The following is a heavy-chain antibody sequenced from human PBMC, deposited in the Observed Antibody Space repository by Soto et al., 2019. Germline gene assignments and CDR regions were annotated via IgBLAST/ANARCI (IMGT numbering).Heavy chain of an antibody. Sequence: EVQLLESGGGLVQPGVSLRLSCAASGFTFSSYAMSWVRQAPGKGLEWVSAISGSGGSTYYAASVKGRFTISRDNSKNSLYLHMNSLRAEDTAVYYCAKDRITMIVVVISSYFDYWGQGTLVTVSS. V-gene: IGHV3-23*01. D-gene: IGHD3-22*01. CDR3: AKDRITMIVVVISSYFDY. CDR1: GFTFSSYA. CDR2: ISGSGGST. J-gene: IGHJ4*02.